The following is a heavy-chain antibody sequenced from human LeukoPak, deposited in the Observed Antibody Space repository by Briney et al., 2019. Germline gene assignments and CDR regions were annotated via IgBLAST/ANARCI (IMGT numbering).Heavy chain of an antibody. CDR3: ASGGYYDPNYFDY. V-gene: IGHV1-2*02. Sequence: ASVKVSCKASGYTFTGYYIHWVRQAPGQGLERMGWINPNSGGTKYAQKFQGRVTMTRDTSISTAYIDLSRLTSDDTAVYYCASGGYYDPNYFDYWGQGTLVTVSS. D-gene: IGHD3-3*01. CDR2: INPNSGGT. J-gene: IGHJ4*02. CDR1: GYTFTGYY.